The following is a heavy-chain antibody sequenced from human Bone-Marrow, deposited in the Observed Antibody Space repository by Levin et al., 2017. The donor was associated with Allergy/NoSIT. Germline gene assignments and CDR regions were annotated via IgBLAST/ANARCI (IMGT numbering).Heavy chain of an antibody. Sequence: AASVKVSCAASGFTFSSYWMSWVRQAPGKGLEWVANIKQDGSEKYYVDSVKGRFTISRDNAKNSLYLQMNSLRAEDTAVYYCAREGDYYGSGSYYPWGQGTLVTVSS. J-gene: IGHJ5*02. CDR1: GFTFSSYW. D-gene: IGHD3-10*01. CDR3: AREGDYYGSGSYYP. V-gene: IGHV3-7*01. CDR2: IKQDGSEK.